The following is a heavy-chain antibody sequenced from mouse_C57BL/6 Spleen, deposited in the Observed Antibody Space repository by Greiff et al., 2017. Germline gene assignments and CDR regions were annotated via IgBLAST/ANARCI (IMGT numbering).Heavy chain of an antibody. Sequence: VQLKESGGGLVKPGGSLKLSCAASGFTFSDYGMHWVRQAPEKGLEWVAYISSGSSTIYYADTVKGRFTISRDNAKNTLFLQMTSLRSEDTAMYYCARGRGITTVVGDAMDYWGQGTSVTVSS. CDR1: GFTFSDYG. V-gene: IGHV5-17*01. D-gene: IGHD1-1*01. CDR3: ARGRGITTVVGDAMDY. CDR2: ISSGSSTI. J-gene: IGHJ4*01.